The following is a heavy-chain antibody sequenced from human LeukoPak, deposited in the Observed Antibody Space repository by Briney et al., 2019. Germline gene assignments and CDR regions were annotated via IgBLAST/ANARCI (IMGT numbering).Heavy chain of an antibody. CDR3: ARGSTGPFDY. J-gene: IGHJ4*02. CDR1: GGSISSYY. V-gene: IGHV4-59*01. CDR2: IYYSGST. D-gene: IGHD2-2*01. Sequence: WETLSLTCTVSGGSISSYYWSWIRQPPGKGLEWIGYIYYSGSTNYNPSLKSRVTISVDTSKNQFSLKLTSVTAADTAVYYCARGSTGPFDYWGQGTLATVSS.